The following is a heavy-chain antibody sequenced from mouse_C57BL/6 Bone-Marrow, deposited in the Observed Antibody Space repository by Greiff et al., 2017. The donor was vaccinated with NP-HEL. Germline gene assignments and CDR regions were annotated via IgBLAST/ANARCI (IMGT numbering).Heavy chain of an antibody. J-gene: IGHJ1*03. Sequence: VQLQQSGPELVKPGASVKISCKASGYSFTGYYMNWVKQSPEKSLEWIGEINPSTGGTTYNQKFKAKATLTVDKSSSTAYMQLESLTSEDSAVYYCARTNHYYGSSYWYFDVWGTGTTVTVSS. CDR2: INPSTGGT. V-gene: IGHV1-42*01. D-gene: IGHD1-1*01. CDR3: ARTNHYYGSSYWYFDV. CDR1: GYSFTGYY.